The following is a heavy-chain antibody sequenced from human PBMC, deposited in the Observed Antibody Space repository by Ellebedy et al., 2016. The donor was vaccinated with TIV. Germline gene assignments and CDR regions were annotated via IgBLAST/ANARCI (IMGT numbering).Heavy chain of an antibody. V-gene: IGHV1-69*13. D-gene: IGHD2-15*01. CDR2: IIPIFGTA. J-gene: IGHJ5*02. Sequence: SVKVSXXASGGTFSSYAISWVRQAPGQGLEWMGGIIPIFGTANYAQKFQGRVTITADESTSTAYMELSSLRSEDTAVYYCARGVAAIGHWFDPWGLGTLVTVSS. CDR3: ARGVAAIGHWFDP. CDR1: GGTFSSYA.